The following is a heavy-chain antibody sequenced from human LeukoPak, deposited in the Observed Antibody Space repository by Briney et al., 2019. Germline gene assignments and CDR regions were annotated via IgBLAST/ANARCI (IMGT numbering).Heavy chain of an antibody. Sequence: VKVSCKVSGYTLTELSMHWVRQAPGKGLEWMGGFDPEDGETIYAQKFQGRVTITADESTSTAYMELSSLRSEDTAVYYCARDQGLYDSSYNWIDPWGQGTLVTVSS. CDR1: GYTLTELS. CDR3: ARDQGLYDSSYNWIDP. CDR2: FDPEDGET. J-gene: IGHJ5*02. D-gene: IGHD3-22*01. V-gene: IGHV1-24*01.